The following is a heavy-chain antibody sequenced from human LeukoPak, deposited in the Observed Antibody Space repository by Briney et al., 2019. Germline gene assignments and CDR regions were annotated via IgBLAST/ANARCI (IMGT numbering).Heavy chain of an antibody. CDR2: IYYSGST. D-gene: IGHD3-22*01. J-gene: IGHJ4*02. Sequence: SETLSLTCTVSGGSISSYYWSWIRQPPGKGLEWIGYIYYSGSTNYNPSLKSRVTISVDTSKNQFSLKLSSVTAADTAVYYCARERAYYYDSSGYVHQFDYWGQGTLVTVSS. CDR3: ARERAYYYDSSGYVHQFDY. CDR1: GGSISSYY. V-gene: IGHV4-59*01.